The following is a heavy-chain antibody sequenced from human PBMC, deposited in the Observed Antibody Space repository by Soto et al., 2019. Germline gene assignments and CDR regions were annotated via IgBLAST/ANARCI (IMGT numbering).Heavy chain of an antibody. J-gene: IGHJ6*02. CDR1: GFSFSDYY. CDR2: ISGSSTYT. CDR3: ARSGSGTEYSGLDV. V-gene: IGHV3-11*05. D-gene: IGHD6-13*01. Sequence: QVQLVESGGGLVKPGGSLRLSCAASGFSFSDYYMTWIRQAPGKGLEWVSYISGSSTYTKYADSVKGRFTISRDNAKNSLYLQMNSLRAEDTAVYYCARSGSGTEYSGLDVWGQGTTVTVSS.